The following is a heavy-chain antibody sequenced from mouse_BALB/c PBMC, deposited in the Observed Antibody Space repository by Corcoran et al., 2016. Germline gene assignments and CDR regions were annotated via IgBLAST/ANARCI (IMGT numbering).Heavy chain of an antibody. J-gene: IGHJ2*01. D-gene: IGHD1-1*01. V-gene: IGHV3-6*02. CDR1: GYSITSGYY. CDR2: ISYDGSN. CDR3: ARDYYGSSYFDY. Sequence: DVQLQESGPVLVKRSQALSLACSVTGYSITSGYYWNWIRQFPGNKLEWMGYISYDGSNNYNLSLKNRISITRDTSKNQFFLKLNSVTTEDTATYYCARDYYGSSYFDYWGQGTTLTVSS.